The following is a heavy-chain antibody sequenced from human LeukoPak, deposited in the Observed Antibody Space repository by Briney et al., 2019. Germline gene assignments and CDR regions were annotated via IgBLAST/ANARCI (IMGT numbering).Heavy chain of an antibody. D-gene: IGHD1-26*01. V-gene: IGHV4-39*01. Sequence: SETLSLTCTVSGVSISSSNSYWGWIRQPPGKGLEWIGSIYYSGNTYYNASLKSQVSISIDTSKNQFSLRLTSVTAADTAVYYCAKMGDPPSGSYLGPDYYYYYMDVWGKGTTVTVSS. CDR3: AKMGDPPSGSYLGPDYYYYYMDV. CDR2: IYYSGNT. CDR1: GVSISSSNSY. J-gene: IGHJ6*03.